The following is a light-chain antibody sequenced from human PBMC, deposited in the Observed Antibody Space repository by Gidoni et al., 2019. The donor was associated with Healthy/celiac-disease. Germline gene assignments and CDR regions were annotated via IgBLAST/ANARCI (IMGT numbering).Light chain of an antibody. CDR1: QSLLHSNGYNY. Sequence: DIVMTQSPLSLPVTPGEPAHISCRSSQSLLHSNGYNYLDWYLQKPGKSPKLLIYLGSNRASGVPDRFSGSGSGTDFTLKISRVEAEDVGVYYCMQALQTPTFGQGTKLEIK. J-gene: IGKJ2*01. CDR2: LGS. V-gene: IGKV2-28*01. CDR3: MQALQTPT.